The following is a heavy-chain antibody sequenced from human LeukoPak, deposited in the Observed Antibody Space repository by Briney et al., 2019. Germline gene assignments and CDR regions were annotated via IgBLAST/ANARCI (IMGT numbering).Heavy chain of an antibody. J-gene: IGHJ6*03. Sequence: ASVKVSCKASGYTFTSYYMHWVRQAPGEGLEWMGIINPTSGSTSYAQKFQGRVTMTRDMSTSTVYMEMSRLRSEDTAVYYCARVAAEVVGVPGAIGFGWVRRDYYYMDVWGKGTTVTVSS. V-gene: IGHV1-46*01. D-gene: IGHD2-2*02. CDR3: ARVAAEVVGVPGAIGFGWVRRDYYYMDV. CDR2: INPTSGST. CDR1: GYTFTSYY.